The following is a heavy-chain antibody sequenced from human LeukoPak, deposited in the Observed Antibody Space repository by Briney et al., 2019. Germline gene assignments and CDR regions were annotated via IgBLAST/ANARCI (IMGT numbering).Heavy chain of an antibody. J-gene: IGHJ6*02. D-gene: IGHD3-10*01. Sequence: SVKVSCKASGYTFTSYAISWVRQAPGQGLEWMGRIIPILGIANYAQKFQGRVTITADKSTSTAYMELSSLRSEDTAVYYCARGEVEGFGEFYYYGMDVWGQGTTVTVSS. CDR1: GYTFTSYA. V-gene: IGHV1-69*04. CDR2: IIPILGIA. CDR3: ARGEVEGFGEFYYYGMDV.